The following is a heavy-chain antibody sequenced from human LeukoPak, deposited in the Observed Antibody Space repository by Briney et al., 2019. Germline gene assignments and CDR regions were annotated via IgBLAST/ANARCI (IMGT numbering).Heavy chain of an antibody. CDR3: ARGGYGGNPGRCDY. V-gene: IGHV4-30-2*01. Sequence: SETLSLTCAVSGGSISSGGYSWSWIRQPPGKGLEWIGYIYHSGSTNYNPSLKSRVTISVDTSKNQFSLKLSSVTAADTAVYYCARGGYGGNPGRCDYWGQGTLVTVSS. J-gene: IGHJ4*02. CDR2: IYHSGST. D-gene: IGHD4-23*01. CDR1: GGSISSGGYS.